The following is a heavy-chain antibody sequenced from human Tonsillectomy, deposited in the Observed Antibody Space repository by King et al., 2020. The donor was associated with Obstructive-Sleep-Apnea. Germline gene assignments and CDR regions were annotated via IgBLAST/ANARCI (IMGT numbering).Heavy chain of an antibody. D-gene: IGHD3-10*01. J-gene: IGHJ5*02. Sequence: QVQLVESGGGVVQPGRSLRLSCVVSGFTFSRYGMHWVRQAPGKGLEWVAFISNDGSKKNYADFVKGRFTVSRDNSKDTLYLQLNSLRAGDTSIYYCAKDASSGSGTYYSGWFDPWGQGTLVTVSS. V-gene: IGHV3-30*18. CDR3: AKDASSGSGTYYSGWFDP. CDR2: ISNDGSKK. CDR1: GFTFSRYG.